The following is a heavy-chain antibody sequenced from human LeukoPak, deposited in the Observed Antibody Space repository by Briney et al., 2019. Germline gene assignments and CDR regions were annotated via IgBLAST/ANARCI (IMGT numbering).Heavy chain of an antibody. CDR2: IYPSDSDT. D-gene: IGHD3-9*01. J-gene: IGHJ3*02. Sequence: GESLKISCKGSGYSFTSYWIGWVRQMPGKGLEWMGIIYPSDSDTRYSPSFQGQVTISADKSISTAYLQWSSLKASDTAMYYCASRPDILTGYYANDAFDIWGQGTMVTVSS. CDR1: GYSFTSYW. V-gene: IGHV5-51*01. CDR3: ASRPDILTGYYANDAFDI.